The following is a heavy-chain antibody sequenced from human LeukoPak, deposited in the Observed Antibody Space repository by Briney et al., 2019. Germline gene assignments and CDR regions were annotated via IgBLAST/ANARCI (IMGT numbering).Heavy chain of an antibody. D-gene: IGHD5-12*01. Sequence: GRSLRLSCAASGFTFDDYAMHWFRQAPGKGLEWVSGISWNSGSIGYADSVKGRFTISRDNAENSLFLQLNRLRAEDTTVYYCARITIGSGYAFDVWGQGTMVTVSS. CDR3: ARITIGSGYAFDV. CDR1: GFTFDDYA. V-gene: IGHV3-9*01. CDR2: ISWNSGSI. J-gene: IGHJ3*01.